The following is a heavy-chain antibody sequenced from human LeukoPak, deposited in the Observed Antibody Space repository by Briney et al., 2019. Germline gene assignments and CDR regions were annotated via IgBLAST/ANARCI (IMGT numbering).Heavy chain of an antibody. CDR1: GFTFSHYW. CDR3: ARDTARGDFDY. CDR2: IKHDGSAK. D-gene: IGHD6-25*01. Sequence: PGGSLRLSCAASGFTFSHYWMSWVRQAPGKGLEWVANIKHDGSAKYYVDSVKGRFTISRDNAKNSLFLQMNSLRAGDTSVYYCARDTARGDFDYWGQGTLVTVSS. V-gene: IGHV3-7*01. J-gene: IGHJ4*02.